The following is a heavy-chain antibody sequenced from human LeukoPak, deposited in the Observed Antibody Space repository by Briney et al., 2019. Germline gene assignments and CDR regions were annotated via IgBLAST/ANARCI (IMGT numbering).Heavy chain of an antibody. V-gene: IGHV4-30-4*01. Sequence: SQTLSLTCTVSGCSITSGDYYWSWIRQPPGKGLEWIGYIYYSGSTHYNPSLKSRVTISVGTSKTQFSLNLSSVTAADTAVYYCARGGGILTAYSFDYWGQGTLVTVSS. CDR2: IYYSGST. CDR3: ARGGGILTAYSFDY. CDR1: GCSITSGDYY. J-gene: IGHJ4*02. D-gene: IGHD3-9*01.